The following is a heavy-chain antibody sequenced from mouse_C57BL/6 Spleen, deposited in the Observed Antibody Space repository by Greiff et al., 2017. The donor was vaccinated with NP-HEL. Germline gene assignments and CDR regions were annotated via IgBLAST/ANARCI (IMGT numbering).Heavy chain of an antibody. D-gene: IGHD1-1*01. CDR2: IRNKANGYTT. CDR1: GFTFTDYY. CDR3: ARSSPITTVVAYYFDY. J-gene: IGHJ2*01. Sequence: EVKVVESGGGLVQPGGSLSLSCAASGFTFTDYYMSWVRQPPGKALEWLGFIRNKANGYTTEYSASVKGRFTISRDNSQSILYLQMNALRAEDSATYYCARSSPITTVVAYYFDYWGQGTTLTVSS. V-gene: IGHV7-3*01.